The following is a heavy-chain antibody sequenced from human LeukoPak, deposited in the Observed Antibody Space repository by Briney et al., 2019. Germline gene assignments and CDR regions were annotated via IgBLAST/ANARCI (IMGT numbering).Heavy chain of an antibody. Sequence: PGGSLRLSCAASGFTFSSNAMHWVRQAPGKGLEWVAVISYAGSNEYYADSVKGRFTSSRDISKNTLYLQMNSLRAEDTAVYYCAGGYSSSWSDAFDIWGQGTMVTVSS. V-gene: IGHV3-30-3*01. CDR2: ISYAGSNE. CDR3: AGGYSSSWSDAFDI. J-gene: IGHJ3*02. CDR1: GFTFSSNA. D-gene: IGHD6-13*01.